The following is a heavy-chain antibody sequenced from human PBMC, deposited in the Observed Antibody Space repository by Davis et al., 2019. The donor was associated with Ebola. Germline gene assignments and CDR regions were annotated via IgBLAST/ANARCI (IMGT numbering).Heavy chain of an antibody. V-gene: IGHV6-1*01. D-gene: IGHD5-12*01. Sequence: HSQTLSLTCAISGDSVSSGGWNWIRQSPSRGLEWLGRTYYSSKWYHDYAVSVKSRTTINADTSKNQFSLQLNSVTPEDTAVYYCARGWLRTGLDIWGQGTMVIVSS. CDR1: GDSVSSGG. J-gene: IGHJ3*02. CDR3: ARGWLRTGLDI. CDR2: TYYSSKWYH.